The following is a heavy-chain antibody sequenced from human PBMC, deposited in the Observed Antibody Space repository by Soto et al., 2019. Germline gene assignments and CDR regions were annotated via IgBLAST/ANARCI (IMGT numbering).Heavy chain of an antibody. CDR3: AADHGGYSNYYGMDV. D-gene: IGHD2-15*01. CDR1: GFTFTSSA. J-gene: IGHJ6*02. Sequence: GASVKVSCKASGFTFTSSAVQWARQARGQRLEWIGWIVVGSGNTNYAQKFQERVTITRDMSTSTAYMELSSLGSEDTAVYYCAADHGGYSNYYGMDVWGQGTKVTVSS. CDR2: IVVGSGNT. V-gene: IGHV1-58*01.